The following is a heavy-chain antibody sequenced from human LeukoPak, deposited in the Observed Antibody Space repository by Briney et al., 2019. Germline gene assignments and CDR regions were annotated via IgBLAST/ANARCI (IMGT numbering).Heavy chain of an antibody. J-gene: IGHJ3*01. CDR1: GYTFISYG. CDR3: ARDPSGDVVVITGDAFDV. CDR2: ISANNGNT. D-gene: IGHD3-22*01. V-gene: IGHV1-18*01. Sequence: ASVKVSCKASGYTFISYGISWVRQVPGQGLEWMGRISANNGNTKYAQKVQGRVTMTTDTSTSTAYMELRSLRSDDTAMYYCARDPSGDVVVITGDAFDVWGQGTMVTVSS.